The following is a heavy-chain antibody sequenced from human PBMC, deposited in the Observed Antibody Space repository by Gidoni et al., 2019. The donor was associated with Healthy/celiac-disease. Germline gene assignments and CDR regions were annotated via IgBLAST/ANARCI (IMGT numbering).Heavy chain of an antibody. CDR1: GGSFSGYY. CDR3: ARGKIRREYQLPLPHNWFDP. J-gene: IGHJ5*02. D-gene: IGHD2-2*01. Sequence: QVQLQQWGAGLLKPSETLSLTCAVYGGSFSGYYWSWIRQPPGKGLEWIGEINHSGSTNYNPSLKSRVTISVDTSKNQFSLKLSSVTAADTAVYYCARGKIRREYQLPLPHNWFDPWGQGTLVTVSS. CDR2: INHSGST. V-gene: IGHV4-34*01.